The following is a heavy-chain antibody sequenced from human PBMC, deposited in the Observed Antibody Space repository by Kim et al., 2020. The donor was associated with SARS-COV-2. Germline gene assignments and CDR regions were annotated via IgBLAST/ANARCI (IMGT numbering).Heavy chain of an antibody. J-gene: IGHJ4*02. D-gene: IGHD1-26*01. V-gene: IGHV3-23*01. Sequence: YADSVKGRFTISRDNSKNTLYLQMNSLRAEDTAVYYCAKGAGGSYWIFDYWGQGTLVTVSS. CDR3: AKGAGGSYWIFDY.